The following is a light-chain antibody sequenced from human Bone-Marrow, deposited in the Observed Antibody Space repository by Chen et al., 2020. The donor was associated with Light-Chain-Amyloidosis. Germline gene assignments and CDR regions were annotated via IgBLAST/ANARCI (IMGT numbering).Light chain of an antibody. CDR2: DVS. CDR3: SSYTDTSALAL. Sequence: QSVLTQPASASGSPGQAITISCTGTSSDVGGYNYVSWYQQHPGKAPQLMIYDVSYRPSGVSSRFSGSKSGTTASLTISGLQTEDEADYYCSSYTDTSALALFGGGTKLTVL. CDR1: SSDVGGYNY. V-gene: IGLV2-14*01. J-gene: IGLJ3*02.